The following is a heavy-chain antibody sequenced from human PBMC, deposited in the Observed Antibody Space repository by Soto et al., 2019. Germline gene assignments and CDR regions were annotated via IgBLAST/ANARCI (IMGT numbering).Heavy chain of an antibody. CDR3: ARGLSITIFSANYYYYGMDV. J-gene: IGHJ6*02. CDR1: GYTFTSYG. D-gene: IGHD3-9*01. Sequence: QVQLVQSGAEVKKPGASVKVSCKASGYTFTSYGISWVRQAPGQGLEWMGWISAYNGNTNYAQKLQGRVTMTTDTSTSTAYMELRSLRSDDTAVYYCARGLSITIFSANYYYYGMDVWGQGTTVTVSS. V-gene: IGHV1-18*04. CDR2: ISAYNGNT.